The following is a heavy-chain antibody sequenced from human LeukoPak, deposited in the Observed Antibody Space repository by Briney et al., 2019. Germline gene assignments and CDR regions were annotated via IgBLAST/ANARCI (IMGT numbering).Heavy chain of an antibody. Sequence: PGGSLRLSCAAAGFTFSSYWMTWVRQARGRWMEWVANIKQDGSEKYYVDSAKGRFTISRDNGKKSLYLQMNSLRVEDTAVYYCARGRGNSSSWYWDYWGQGTLVTVSS. V-gene: IGHV3-7*01. CDR3: ARGRGNSSSWYWDY. J-gene: IGHJ4*02. CDR1: GFTFSSYW. D-gene: IGHD6-13*01. CDR2: IKQDGSEK.